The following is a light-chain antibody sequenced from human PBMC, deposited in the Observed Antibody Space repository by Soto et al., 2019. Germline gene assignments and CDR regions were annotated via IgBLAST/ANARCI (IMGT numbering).Light chain of an antibody. Sequence: QSVLTQPPSASGTPGQRVIISCSGSSSNIGSNTVNWYQQLPGAAPKLLIQSNDQRPSGVPDRFSGSQSGTSASLAISGFQSEDEADYYCAVWDESLNGDVFGTGTKLTVL. V-gene: IGLV1-44*01. J-gene: IGLJ1*01. CDR3: AVWDESLNGDV. CDR2: SND. CDR1: SSNIGSNT.